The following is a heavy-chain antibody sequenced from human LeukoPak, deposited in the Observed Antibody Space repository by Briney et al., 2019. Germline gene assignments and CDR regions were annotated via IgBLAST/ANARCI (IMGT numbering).Heavy chain of an antibody. CDR1: GGTFISYA. D-gene: IGHD2-21*02. J-gene: IGHJ4*02. CDR2: IIPIFGTA. CDR3: ASETPYCGGDCLY. V-gene: IGHV1-69*05. Sequence: GASGKVSCKASGGTFISYAISWVRQAPGQGLEWMGGIIPIFGTANYAQKFQGRVTITTDESTSKAYMELSSLRSEDTAVYYCASETPYCGGDCLYWGQGTLVTVSS.